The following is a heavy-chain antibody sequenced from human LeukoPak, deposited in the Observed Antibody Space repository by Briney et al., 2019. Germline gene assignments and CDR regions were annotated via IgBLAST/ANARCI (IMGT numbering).Heavy chain of an antibody. Sequence: GGSLRLSCAASGFTFSTYAMHWVRQAPYEGLEWVTAISYDASSKYYADSVKGRFTISRDNSKSTLYLQLDSLGVEGTAVYYCARGAGGSSGWSTVRYFDWWGQGTLVTVSS. CDR3: ARGAGGSSGWSTVRYFDW. CDR2: ISYDASSK. D-gene: IGHD6-13*01. V-gene: IGHV3-30*04. J-gene: IGHJ4*02. CDR1: GFTFSTYA.